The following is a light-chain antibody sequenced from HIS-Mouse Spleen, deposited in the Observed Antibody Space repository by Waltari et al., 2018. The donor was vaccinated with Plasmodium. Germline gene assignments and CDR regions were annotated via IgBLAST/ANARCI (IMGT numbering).Light chain of an antibody. V-gene: IGKV4-1*01. Sequence: IVMTQSPDSLAVSLGERAPITCKSSQSVLYSSNNKNYLAWYQQKPGQPPKLLIYWASTRESGVPDRFSGSGSGTDFTLTISSLQAEDVAVYYCQQYYSTPMTFGQGTKVEIK. CDR1: QSVLYSSNNKNY. CDR2: WAS. J-gene: IGKJ1*01. CDR3: QQYYSTPMT.